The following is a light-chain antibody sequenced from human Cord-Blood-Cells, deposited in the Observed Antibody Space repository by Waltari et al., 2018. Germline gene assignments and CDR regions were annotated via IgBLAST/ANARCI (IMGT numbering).Light chain of an antibody. CDR2: KDR. CDR3: YSAADNNWV. Sequence: SYELTQPSSVSVSPGQTARITCSGDVLAKKYARWFQQKPGQAPVLVIYKDRERPSGIPERFSGSSSGTTVTLTISWAQVEDEADYYCYSAADNNWVFGGGTKLTVL. CDR1: VLAKKY. J-gene: IGLJ3*02. V-gene: IGLV3-27*01.